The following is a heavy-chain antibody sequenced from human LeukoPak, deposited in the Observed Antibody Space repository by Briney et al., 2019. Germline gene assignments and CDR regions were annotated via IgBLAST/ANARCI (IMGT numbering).Heavy chain of an antibody. D-gene: IGHD1-1*01. J-gene: IGHJ6*02. Sequence: TGGSLRLSCSVSGFTIRSYAMHWVRQAPGKGLVYVSSISSNGGSTYYADSVKGRFTISRDNSKNTLYLQMSSLTAEDTVVYYCARDLDWNDEDYYYGMDVWGQGTTVTVSS. CDR2: ISSNGGST. CDR1: GFTIRSYA. CDR3: ARDLDWNDEDYYYGMDV. V-gene: IGHV3-64D*09.